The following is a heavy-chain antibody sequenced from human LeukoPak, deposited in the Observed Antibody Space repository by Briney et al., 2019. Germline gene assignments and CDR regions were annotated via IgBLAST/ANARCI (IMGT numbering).Heavy chain of an antibody. J-gene: IGHJ3*02. CDR2: INHSGST. CDR1: GGSFSGYY. CDR3: ARDFSYYYGSGSYTGAFDI. D-gene: IGHD3-10*01. V-gene: IGHV4-34*01. Sequence: SETLSLTCAVYGGSFSGYYWSWIRQPPGKGLEWIGEINHSGSTNYNPSLKSRVTISVDTSKNQFSLKLSSVTAADTAVYYCARDFSYYYGSGSYTGAFDIWGQGTMVTVSS.